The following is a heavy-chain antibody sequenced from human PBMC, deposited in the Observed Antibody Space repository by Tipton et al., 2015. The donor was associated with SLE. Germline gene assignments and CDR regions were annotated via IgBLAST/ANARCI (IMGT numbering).Heavy chain of an antibody. D-gene: IGHD3-22*01. CDR3: AKDQGYYYDSSGYITDYYYGMDV. CDR1: GFTFSSYV. CDR2: ISGSGGST. V-gene: IGHV3-23*01. J-gene: IGHJ6*02. Sequence: GSLRLSCAASGFTFSSYVMSWVRQAPGKGLEWVSTISGSGGSTYYADSVKGRFTISRDNSKNTLYLQMNSLRAEDTAVYYCAKDQGYYYDSSGYITDYYYGMDVWGQGTTVTVSS.